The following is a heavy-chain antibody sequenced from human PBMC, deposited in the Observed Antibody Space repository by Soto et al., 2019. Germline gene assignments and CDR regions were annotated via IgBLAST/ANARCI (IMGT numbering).Heavy chain of an antibody. J-gene: IGHJ4*02. V-gene: IGHV4-59*01. Sequence: LSLNCSVSGRSMSSNYWSWIRQSPDKGLEWLGYVFYGGTDYNPSLGGRVSMSVETSKSQFSLKLTSVTVADTAVYYCASYRGALYFESWGPGXLVTSPQ. CDR3: ASYRGALYFES. D-gene: IGHD3-16*01. CDR1: GRSMSSNY. CDR2: VFYGGT.